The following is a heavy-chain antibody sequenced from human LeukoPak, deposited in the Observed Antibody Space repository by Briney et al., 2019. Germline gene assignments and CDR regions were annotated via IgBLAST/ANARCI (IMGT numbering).Heavy chain of an antibody. CDR2: LTGSGATT. J-gene: IGHJ4*02. V-gene: IGHV3-23*01. D-gene: IGHD5/OR15-5a*01. Sequence: GGSLRLSCAASGFTFSSYAMSWVRQAPGKGLEWVSALTGSGATTNYADSVKGRFTISRDNSKNTLFLQMNSLRAEDTGVYYCAKEDIVSTMGNFDYWGQGTLVTVSS. CDR3: AKEDIVSTMGNFDY. CDR1: GFTFSSYA.